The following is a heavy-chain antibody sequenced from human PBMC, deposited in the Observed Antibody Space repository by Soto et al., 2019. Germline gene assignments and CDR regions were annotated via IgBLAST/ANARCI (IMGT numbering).Heavy chain of an antibody. CDR2: IIPILGIA. D-gene: IGHD2-2*01. V-gene: IGHV1-69*02. Sequence: QVQLVQSGAEVKKPGSSVKVSCKASGGTFSSYTISWVRQAPGQGLEWMGRIIPILGIANYAQKFQGRVTIXXDKSTSTAYMELSSLRSEDTAVYYCARDLSGTSDYWGQGTPVTVSS. CDR3: ARDLSGTSDY. J-gene: IGHJ4*02. CDR1: GGTFSSYT.